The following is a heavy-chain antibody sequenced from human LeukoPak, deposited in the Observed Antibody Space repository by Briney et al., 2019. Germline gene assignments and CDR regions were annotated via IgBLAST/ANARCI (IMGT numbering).Heavy chain of an antibody. CDR1: GVSISSYY. V-gene: IGHV4-59*01. J-gene: IGHJ3*02. D-gene: IGHD3-3*01. Sequence: SETLSLTCTVSGVSISSYYWSWIRQPPGKGLEWIGYIYYSGSTNYNPSLKSRVTISVDTSKNQFSLKLSSVTAADTAVYYCATTYYDFWSGYYPFDIWGQGTMVTVSS. CDR2: IYYSGST. CDR3: ATTYYDFWSGYYPFDI.